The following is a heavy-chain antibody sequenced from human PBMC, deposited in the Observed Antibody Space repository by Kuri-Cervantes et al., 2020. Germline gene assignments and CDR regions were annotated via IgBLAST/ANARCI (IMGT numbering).Heavy chain of an antibody. CDR3: ARDGNLVADI. CDR2: INPHNGDT. V-gene: IGHV1-18*01. D-gene: IGHD1-14*01. Sequence: GESLKISCAASGFTFSRFGMHWVRQAPGKGLEWMALINPHNGDTKFAQKVQGRVTLSADTSTNTAYMELRSLRPDDTAVYYCARDGNLVADIWGPGTMVTVSS. CDR1: GFTFSRFG. J-gene: IGHJ3*02.